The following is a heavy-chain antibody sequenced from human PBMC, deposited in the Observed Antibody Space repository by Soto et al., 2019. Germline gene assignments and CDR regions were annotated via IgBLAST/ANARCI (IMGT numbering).Heavy chain of an antibody. CDR3: ARDERIVDFWSGYRAY. CDR2: ISYDGSNK. J-gene: IGHJ4*02. CDR1: GFTFSSYA. Sequence: LRLSCAASGFTFSSYAMHWVRQAPGKGLEWVAVISYDGSNKYYADSVKGRFTISRDNSKNTLYLQMNSLRAEDTAVYYCARDERIVDFWSGYRAYWGQGTLVTVSS. V-gene: IGHV3-30-3*01. D-gene: IGHD3-3*01.